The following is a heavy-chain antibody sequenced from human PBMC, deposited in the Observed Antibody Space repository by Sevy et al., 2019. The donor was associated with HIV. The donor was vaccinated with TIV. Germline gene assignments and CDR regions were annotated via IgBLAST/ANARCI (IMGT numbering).Heavy chain of an antibody. CDR1: GGSISSSSYY. Sequence: SETLSLTCTVSGGSISSSSYYWGWIRQPPGKGLEWIGSIYYSGSTYYNPSLKSRVTISVDTSKNRFSLKLSSVTAADTAVYYCARLYYYDSSGYYSPNWFDPWGQGTLVTVSS. D-gene: IGHD3-22*01. CDR3: ARLYYYDSSGYYSPNWFDP. CDR2: IYYSGST. V-gene: IGHV4-39*01. J-gene: IGHJ5*02.